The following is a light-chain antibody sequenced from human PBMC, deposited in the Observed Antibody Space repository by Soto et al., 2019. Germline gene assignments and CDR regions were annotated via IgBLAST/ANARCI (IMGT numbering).Light chain of an antibody. CDR3: SSYAGSNNFGV. CDR2: EVN. CDR1: SSDVGGYNY. Sequence: QSALTQPPSASGSPGQSVTISCTGTSSDVGGYNYVSWYQQHPGKAPKLMIYEVNKRPSGVPDLFSGSKSGNTASLTVSGLQAEDEAYYYCSSYAGSNNFGVFGTGTKVTVL. J-gene: IGLJ1*01. V-gene: IGLV2-8*01.